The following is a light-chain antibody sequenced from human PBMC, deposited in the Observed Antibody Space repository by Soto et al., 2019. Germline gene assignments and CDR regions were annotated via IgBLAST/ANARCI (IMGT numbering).Light chain of an antibody. J-gene: IGLJ2*01. CDR1: KLGDKY. V-gene: IGLV3-1*01. CDR2: QDS. Sequence: ELTQPPSVSVSPGQTASITCSGDKLGDKYACWYQQKPGQSPVLVIYQDSKRPSGIPERFSGSNSGNTATLTISGTQAMDEADYYCQAWDSSTAKVVFGGGTKLTVL. CDR3: QAWDSSTAKVV.